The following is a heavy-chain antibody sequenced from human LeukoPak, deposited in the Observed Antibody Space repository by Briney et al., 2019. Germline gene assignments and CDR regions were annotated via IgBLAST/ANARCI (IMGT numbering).Heavy chain of an antibody. D-gene: IGHD3-10*01. Sequence: SETLSLTCSVSGASISSGSNYWGWIRQPPGKTLEWIGSIYSSGSTYYNPSLKSRVIIIIDTPKNHFSLTLSSVTAADTAVYYCARHPEGYYYASGRTHYYYYMGVWGKGTTVTISS. V-gene: IGHV4-39*07. CDR3: ARHPEGYYYASGRTHYYYYMGV. CDR2: IYSSGST. CDR1: GASISSGSNY. J-gene: IGHJ6*03.